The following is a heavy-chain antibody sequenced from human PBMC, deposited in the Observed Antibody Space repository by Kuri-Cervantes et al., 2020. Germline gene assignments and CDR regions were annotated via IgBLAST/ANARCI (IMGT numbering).Heavy chain of an antibody. V-gene: IGHV1-69*13. Sequence: SVKVSCKASGYTFTGYYMHWVRQAPGQGLEWVGGIIPIFGTANYAQKFQGRVTITADESTSTAYMELSSLRSEDTAVYYCARVPIAAAVNYWYFDLWGRGTLVTVSS. CDR3: ARVPIAAAVNYWYFDL. D-gene: IGHD6-13*01. CDR2: IIPIFGTA. CDR1: GYTFTGYY. J-gene: IGHJ2*01.